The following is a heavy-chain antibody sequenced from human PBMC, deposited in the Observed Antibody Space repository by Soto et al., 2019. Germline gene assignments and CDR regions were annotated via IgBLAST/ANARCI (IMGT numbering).Heavy chain of an antibody. J-gene: IGHJ6*02. D-gene: IGHD3-10*02. V-gene: IGHV4-4*02. CDR3: ASVRGQYYYGMDV. CDR2: IYHSGST. CDR1: GGSISSSNW. Sequence: PSETLSLTCAVSGGSISSSNWWSWVRQPPGKGLEWIGEIYHSGSTNYNPSLKSRVTISVDKSKNQFSLKLSSVTAADTAVYYCASVRGQYYYGMDVWGQGTTVTV.